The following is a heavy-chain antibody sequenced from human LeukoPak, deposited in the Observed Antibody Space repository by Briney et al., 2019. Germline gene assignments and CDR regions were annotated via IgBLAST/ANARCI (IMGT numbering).Heavy chain of an antibody. CDR2: ISSSGSTI. J-gene: IGHJ5*02. Sequence: GGSLRLSCAASGFTFSSYEMNWVRQAPGKGLEWVSYISSSGSTIYYADSVKGRFTISRDNAKNSLYLQMNSLRAEDTAVYYCARGEWELPSWFDPWGQGTLVTVSS. V-gene: IGHV3-48*03. CDR1: GFTFSSYE. D-gene: IGHD1-26*01. CDR3: ARGEWELPSWFDP.